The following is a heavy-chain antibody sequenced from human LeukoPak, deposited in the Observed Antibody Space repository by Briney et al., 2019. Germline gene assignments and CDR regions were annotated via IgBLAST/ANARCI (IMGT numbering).Heavy chain of an antibody. V-gene: IGHV5-51*01. J-gene: IGHJ4*02. CDR3: ATTDMSLKSEPPLDY. CDR2: IDPSDSDT. Sequence: GESLKISCKGSGYNFAGYWIAWVRQMPGKGLEWMGIIDPSDSDTRYSPSFQGQVTISADKSISTAYLQWSSLKASDTAMYYCATTDMSLKSEPPLDYWGQGTLVSVSP. D-gene: IGHD3-9*01. CDR1: GYNFAGYW.